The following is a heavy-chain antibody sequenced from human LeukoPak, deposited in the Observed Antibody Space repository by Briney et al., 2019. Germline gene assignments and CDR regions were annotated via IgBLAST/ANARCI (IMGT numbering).Heavy chain of an antibody. Sequence: ASVKVSCKASGYTFTGYYMHWVRQAPGQGLEWMGWINPNSGGTNYAQKFQGRVTMTRDTSISTAYTELSRLRSDDTAVYYCARGTHNYYGSGSSTDYWGQGTLVTVSS. CDR1: GYTFTGYY. V-gene: IGHV1-2*02. CDR2: INPNSGGT. J-gene: IGHJ4*02. D-gene: IGHD3-10*01. CDR3: ARGTHNYYGSGSSTDY.